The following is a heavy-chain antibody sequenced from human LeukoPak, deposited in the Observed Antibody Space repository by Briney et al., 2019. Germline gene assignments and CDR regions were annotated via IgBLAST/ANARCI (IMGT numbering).Heavy chain of an antibody. Sequence: PGRSLRLSCAASGFTFSSYWMSWVRQAPGKGLEWVANIKQDGSEKYYVDSVKGRFTISRDNAKNSLYLQMNSLRAEDTAVYYCARVSSPFLIQFTKHNWNERYIWFDPWGQGTLVTVSS. CDR2: IKQDGSEK. V-gene: IGHV3-7*01. CDR1: GFTFSSYW. J-gene: IGHJ5*02. D-gene: IGHD1-1*01. CDR3: ARVSSPFLIQFTKHNWNERYIWFDP.